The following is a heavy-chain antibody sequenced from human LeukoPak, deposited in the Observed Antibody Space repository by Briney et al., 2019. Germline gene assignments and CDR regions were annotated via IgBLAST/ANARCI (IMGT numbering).Heavy chain of an antibody. J-gene: IGHJ4*02. CDR3: ARDFLGDISTGPNHFDY. V-gene: IGHV3-30*04. CDR1: GLTFSSYS. CDR2: ISYDGRNK. D-gene: IGHD3-9*01. Sequence: GRSLSLSCARSGLTFSSYSMHWVRQAPGKGLEWVAVISYDGRNKFYADSVKGRFTISRDNSENTLFLQMNSLRAEDTAVYYCARDFLGDISTGPNHFDYWGQGTLVSVSS.